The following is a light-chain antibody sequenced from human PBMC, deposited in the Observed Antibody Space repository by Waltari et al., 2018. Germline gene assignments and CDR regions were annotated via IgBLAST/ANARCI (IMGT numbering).Light chain of an antibody. CDR3: SSYTSFSTGV. V-gene: IGLV2-14*03. CDR2: DVS. J-gene: IGLJ3*02. CDR1: NSDIGDYNF. Sequence: QSALTQPASVSGSPGHSITISCTGSNSDIGDYNFVSWYQQHPGEAPKLVIFDVSNRPSGGSDRFSGSKSGNTASLTISGLRAEDEADYFCSSYTSFSTGVFGGGTRVSVL.